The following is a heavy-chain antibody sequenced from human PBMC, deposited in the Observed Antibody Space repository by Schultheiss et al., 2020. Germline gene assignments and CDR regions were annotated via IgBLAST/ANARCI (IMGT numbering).Heavy chain of an antibody. V-gene: IGHV2-5*01. J-gene: IGHJ6*02. CDR1: GFSLSTSGVG. Sequence: SCPTLVKPTQTLTLPCTFSGFSLSTSGVGVGWIRQPPGKALEWLALIYWNDDKRYSPSLKSRLTITKDTSKNQVVLTMTNMDPVDTATYYCARTTGTRYYYYGMDVWGQGTTVTVSS. CDR2: IYWNDDK. D-gene: IGHD1-7*01. CDR3: ARTTGTRYYYYGMDV.